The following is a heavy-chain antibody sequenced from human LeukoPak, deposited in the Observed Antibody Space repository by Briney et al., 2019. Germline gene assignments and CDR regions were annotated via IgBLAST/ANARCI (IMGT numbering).Heavy chain of an antibody. Sequence: GGSLRLSCAASGFTFSGSAMHWVRQASGQGLEWVGRIRSKAKSYATAYAASVKGRFTISRDDSKNTAYLQMNSLKTEDTAVYYCTRRHRELDYWGQGTLVTVSS. V-gene: IGHV3-73*01. CDR2: IRSKAKSYAT. CDR3: TRRHRELDY. CDR1: GFTFSGSA. J-gene: IGHJ4*02.